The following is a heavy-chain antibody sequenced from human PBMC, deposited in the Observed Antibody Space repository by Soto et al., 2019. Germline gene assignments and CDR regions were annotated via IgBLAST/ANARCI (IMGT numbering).Heavy chain of an antibody. V-gene: IGHV4-38-2*02. J-gene: IGHJ4*02. Sequence: SETLSLTCAVSGYSISSGYYWGWIRQPPGKGLEWIGSIYHSGSTYYNPSLKSRVTISVDTSKNQFSLKLSSVTAADTAVYYCARDPYYYDSSGYYLFGSFDYWGQGTLVTV. CDR2: IYHSGST. D-gene: IGHD3-22*01. CDR1: GYSISSGYY. CDR3: ARDPYYYDSSGYYLFGSFDY.